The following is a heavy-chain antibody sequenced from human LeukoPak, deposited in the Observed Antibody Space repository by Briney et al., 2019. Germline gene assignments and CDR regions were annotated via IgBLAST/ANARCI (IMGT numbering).Heavy chain of an antibody. D-gene: IGHD3-16*01. J-gene: IGHJ4*02. CDR1: GFKFSDFW. V-gene: IGHV3-7*01. CDR2: IKEDGSEE. CDR3: VRDSRPGGAMGLYHNFDF. Sequence: GGSLRLSCAASGFKFSDFWMTWVRQTPGKGLEWVANIKEDGSEEYHVDSVKGRFTISRDNTKSSLFLQMNSLRGDDTAVYYCVRDSRPGGAMGLYHNFDFWGQGTLVTVSS.